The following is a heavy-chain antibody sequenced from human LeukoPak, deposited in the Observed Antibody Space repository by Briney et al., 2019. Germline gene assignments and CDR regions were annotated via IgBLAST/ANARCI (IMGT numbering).Heavy chain of an antibody. D-gene: IGHD3-10*02. J-gene: IGHJ6*04. CDR3: AELGITMIGGV. Sequence: PGGSLRLSCAASGFTPSSYWMTWVRQAPGKGLEWVANINQDGHAQYYVQSVRGRFTISRDNAKSSLYLQMNILSVEDTAVYYCAELGITMIGGVWGKGTTVTISS. CDR2: INQDGHAQ. V-gene: IGHV3-7*01. CDR1: GFTPSSYW.